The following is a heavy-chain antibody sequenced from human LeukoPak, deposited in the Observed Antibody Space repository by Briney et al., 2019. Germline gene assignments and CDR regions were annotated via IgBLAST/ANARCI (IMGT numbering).Heavy chain of an antibody. J-gene: IGHJ4*02. D-gene: IGHD6-13*01. CDR3: AKTRPLDSSSWSHGDY. CDR2: ISGSGDST. CDR1: GFTFSSYA. Sequence: PGGSLRLSCAASGFTFSSYAMSWVRQAPGKGLEWVSAISGSGDSTYYGDSVKGLFTISRDNSKNTLYLQMNSLRAEDTAVYYCAKTRPLDSSSWSHGDYWGQGTLVTVSS. V-gene: IGHV3-23*01.